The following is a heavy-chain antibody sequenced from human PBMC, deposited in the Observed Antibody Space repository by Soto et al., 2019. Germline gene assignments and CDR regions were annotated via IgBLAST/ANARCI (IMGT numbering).Heavy chain of an antibody. CDR2: IIPIFGTA. J-gene: IGHJ5*02. Sequence: QVQLVQSGAEVKKPGSSVKVSCKASGGTFSSYAISWVRQAPGQGLEWMGGIIPIFGTANYAQKFQGRVTITAGKSTSTAHMELSSLRSEDTAVYYCARDSLRWLFDPWGQGTLVTVSS. V-gene: IGHV1-69*06. CDR3: ARDSLRWLFDP. D-gene: IGHD4-17*01. CDR1: GGTFSSYA.